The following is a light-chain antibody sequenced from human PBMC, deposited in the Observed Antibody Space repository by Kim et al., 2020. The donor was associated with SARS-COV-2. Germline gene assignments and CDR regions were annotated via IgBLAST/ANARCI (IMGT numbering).Light chain of an antibody. Sequence: DIQMTQSPSTLSASVGDRVTITCRASRDISKWLAWYQRSPGKAPKVLIYSASNLESGVPSRFTGSGSGTEFTLTISSLQPDDFATYYCQQYWDSPLTFGGGTKVDIK. V-gene: IGKV1-5*03. CDR1: RDISKW. CDR3: QQYWDSPLT. CDR2: SAS. J-gene: IGKJ4*01.